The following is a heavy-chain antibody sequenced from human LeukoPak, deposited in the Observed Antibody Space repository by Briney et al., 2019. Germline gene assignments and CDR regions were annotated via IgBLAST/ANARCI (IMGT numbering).Heavy chain of an antibody. V-gene: IGHV3-23*01. D-gene: IGHD2-2*01. J-gene: IGHJ4*02. Sequence: GGSLRLSCAASGFTFSSYAMSWVRQAPGKGLEWVSAISGSGGSTYYADSVKGRFTISRDNSKNTLYLQMNSLRAEDTAVYYCAKDRDYCSSTSCHEGHDYWGQGTLVTVSS. CDR3: AKDRDYCSSTSCHEGHDY. CDR1: GFTFSSYA. CDR2: ISGSGGST.